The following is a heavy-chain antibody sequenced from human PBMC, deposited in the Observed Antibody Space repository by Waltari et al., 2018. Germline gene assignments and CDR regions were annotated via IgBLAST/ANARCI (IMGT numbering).Heavy chain of an antibody. J-gene: IGHJ3*02. CDR1: GGSISRRHW. CDR2: IYHSGST. Sequence: VQLQEAGPGLVKPSGTLSLTCAVSGGSISRRHWRCGGRTTPGKGLEWIGEIYHSGSTNYNPSLKSRVTISVDKSKNQFSLKLSSVTAADTAVYYCARDERVQLWSVDAFDIWGQGTMVTVSS. CDR3: ARDERVQLWSVDAFDI. D-gene: IGHD5-18*01. V-gene: IGHV4-4*02.